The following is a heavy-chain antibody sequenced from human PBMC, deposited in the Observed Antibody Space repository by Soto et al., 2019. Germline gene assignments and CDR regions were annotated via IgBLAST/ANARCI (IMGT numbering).Heavy chain of an antibody. CDR1: GGSFSGYY. CDR3: ARGPVTMIRGFDYYYGMDV. V-gene: IGHV4-34*01. J-gene: IGHJ6*02. D-gene: IGHD3-10*01. CDR2: ISHGGST. Sequence: PSETLSLTCAVYGGSFSGYYWSWIRRPPGKGLEWIGEISHGGSTKYNPSLKSRVTISVDTSKNQFSLKLSSVTAADTAVYYCARGPVTMIRGFDYYYGMDVWGQGTTVTVS.